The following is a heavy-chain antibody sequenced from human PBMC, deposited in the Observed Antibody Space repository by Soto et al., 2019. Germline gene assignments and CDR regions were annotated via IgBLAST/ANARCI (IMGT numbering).Heavy chain of an antibody. J-gene: IGHJ6*02. CDR2: FDPEDGET. CDR1: GYALTELS. D-gene: IGHD3-3*01. CDR3: ATAGGYYRYYYGMDV. V-gene: IGHV1-24*01. Sequence: ASVKVSCKASGYALTELSMHWVRQAPGKGLEWMGGFDPEDGETIYAQKFQGRVTMTEDTSTDTAYMELSSLRSEDTAVYYCATAGGYYRYYYGMDVWGQGTTVTVS.